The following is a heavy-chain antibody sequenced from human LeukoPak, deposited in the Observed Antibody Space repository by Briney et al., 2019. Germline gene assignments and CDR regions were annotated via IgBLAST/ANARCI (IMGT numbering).Heavy chain of an antibody. D-gene: IGHD2/OR15-2a*01. J-gene: IGHJ4*02. V-gene: IGHV3-48*02. CDR1: GFTFSSHS. CDR3: AREVIKDY. Sequence: PGGSLRLSCEVSGFTFSSHSMNWVRQAPGKGLEWVSYISSGSGTIYYADSVKGRFTIARDDAKNSLYLQMSSLRDEDTAVYYCAREVIKDYRGQGTLVTVSS. CDR2: ISSGSGTI.